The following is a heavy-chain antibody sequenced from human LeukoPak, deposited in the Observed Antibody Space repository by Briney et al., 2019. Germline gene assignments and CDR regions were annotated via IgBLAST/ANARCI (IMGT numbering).Heavy chain of an antibody. J-gene: IGHJ4*02. CDR1: GYSISSGYY. CDR3: ARAIGAGRAFDY. D-gene: IGHD3-22*01. CDR2: IFHSGSP. V-gene: IGHV4-38-2*01. Sequence: SETLSLTCAVSGYSISSGYYWGWIRQPPGKGLEWIGSIFHSGSPYYNPSLKSRVTISVDTSKTQFSLKLTSVTAADTDVYYCARAIGAGRAFDYWGQGTLVTVSS.